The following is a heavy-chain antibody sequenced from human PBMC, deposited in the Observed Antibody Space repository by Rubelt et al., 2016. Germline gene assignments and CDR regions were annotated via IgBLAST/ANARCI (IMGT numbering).Heavy chain of an antibody. Sequence: LQLQESGPGLVKPSETLSLTCTVSGGSIISDYYWGWIRQPPGKGLEWVSAITGDATGTSYTNSAKGRFTISRDNSKNTLYLQMNSLSAEDTAVYYCAKSPDYYVYGMDVWGQGTTVTVSS. CDR3: AKSPDYYVYGMDV. CDR2: ITGDATGT. V-gene: IGHV3-23*01. J-gene: IGHJ6*02. CDR1: GGSIISDY.